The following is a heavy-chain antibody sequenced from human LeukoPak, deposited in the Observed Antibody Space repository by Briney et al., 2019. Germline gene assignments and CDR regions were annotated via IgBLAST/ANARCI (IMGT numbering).Heavy chain of an antibody. D-gene: IGHD5-18*01. CDR2: ISGSGGST. CDR1: GFTFSSYG. V-gene: IGHV3-23*01. J-gene: IGHJ3*02. Sequence: GGSLRLSCAASGFTFSSYGMHWVRQAPGKGLEWVSAISGSGGSTYYADSVKGRFTISRDNAKNSLYLQMNSLRAEDTAVYYCAKGVDTAMLDAFDIWGQGTMVTVSS. CDR3: AKGVDTAMLDAFDI.